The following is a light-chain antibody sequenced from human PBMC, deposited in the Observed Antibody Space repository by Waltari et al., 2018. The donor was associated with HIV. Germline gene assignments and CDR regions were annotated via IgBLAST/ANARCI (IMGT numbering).Light chain of an antibody. CDR1: SSDVGSYEL. V-gene: IGLV2-23*02. Sequence: QSALTQPASVSGSPGQSITISCTGTSSDVGSYELASWYQKHPDKAPQRMIYEVSKRPSGVSNRFSGSKSGNTASLTISGLQAEDEAGYYCCSYAGSSTHVFGGGTKVTVL. CDR3: CSYAGSSTHV. CDR2: EVS. J-gene: IGLJ1*01.